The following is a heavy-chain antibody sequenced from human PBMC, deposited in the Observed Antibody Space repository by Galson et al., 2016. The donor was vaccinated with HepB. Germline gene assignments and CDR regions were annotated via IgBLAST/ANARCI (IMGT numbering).Heavy chain of an antibody. CDR1: GGAYRNIA. J-gene: IGHJ4*02. CDR2: LIPMFNEP. D-gene: IGHD5-24*01. Sequence: SVKVSCKASGGAYRNIAFNWVRQAPGQGLEWMGGLIPMFNEPNYAQKFQGRVTITADSSTTTIFMELNSLTSEDTAVYYCARPSSTRDNYYFDYWGQGTLATVSA. V-gene: IGHV1-69*06. CDR3: ARPSSTRDNYYFDY.